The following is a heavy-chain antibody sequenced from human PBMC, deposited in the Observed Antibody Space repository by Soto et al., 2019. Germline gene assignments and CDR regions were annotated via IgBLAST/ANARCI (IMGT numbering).Heavy chain of an antibody. D-gene: IGHD3-16*01. Sequence: SETLSLTCTVSGGSISSSSYYWGWIRQPPGKGLEWIGSIYYSGSTYYNPSLKSRVTISVDTSKNQFSLKLSSVTAADTAVYYCGGTTMITFGGVPSYWGQGTLVTVSS. V-gene: IGHV4-39*01. CDR2: IYYSGST. CDR1: GGSISSSSYY. CDR3: GGTTMITFGGVPSY. J-gene: IGHJ4*02.